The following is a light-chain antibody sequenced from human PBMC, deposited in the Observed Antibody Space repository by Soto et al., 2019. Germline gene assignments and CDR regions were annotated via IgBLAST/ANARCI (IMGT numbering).Light chain of an antibody. CDR3: SSCTSTNTLV. CDR2: DVS. J-gene: IGLJ2*01. Sequence: QSALTQPASVSGSPGQSITISCTGTSRDVGGYNFVSWYQQHPGKAPKLIIYDVSNRPSGVSNRFSGSKSDNTASLTISGLQAEDEADYYCSSCTSTNTLVFGGGTKVTVL. CDR1: SRDVGGYNF. V-gene: IGLV2-14*03.